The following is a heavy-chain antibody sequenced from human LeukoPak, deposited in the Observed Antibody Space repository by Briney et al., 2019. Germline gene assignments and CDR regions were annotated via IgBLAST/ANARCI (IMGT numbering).Heavy chain of an antibody. CDR3: ATVNPIKYCSSTSCSD. D-gene: IGHD2-2*01. CDR2: VDPEDGET. CDR1: GYTFTDYY. Sequence: ASVKVSCKVSGYTFTDYYMHWVQQAPGKGLEWMGLVDPEDGETIYAEKFQGRVTITADTSTDTAYMELSSLRSEDTAVYYCATVNPIKYCSSTSCSDWGPGTLVTVSS. V-gene: IGHV1-69-2*01. J-gene: IGHJ4*02.